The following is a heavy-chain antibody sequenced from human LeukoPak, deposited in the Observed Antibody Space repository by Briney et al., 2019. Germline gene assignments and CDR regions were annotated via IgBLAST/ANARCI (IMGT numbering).Heavy chain of an antibody. V-gene: IGHV3-74*01. Sequence: GGSLRLSCAASGSGFTFDNYWMHWVRQAPGKGLVWVSRINADGSTTSYADSVRGRFTISRDNAKNTLYLQMNSLRAEDTAVYYCATLISGWSLYWGQGTLVTVSS. D-gene: IGHD6-19*01. CDR2: INADGSTT. CDR3: ATLISGWSLY. J-gene: IGHJ4*02. CDR1: GSGFTFDNYW.